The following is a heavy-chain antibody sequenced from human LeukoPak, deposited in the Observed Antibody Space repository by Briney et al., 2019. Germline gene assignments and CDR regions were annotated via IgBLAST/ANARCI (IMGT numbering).Heavy chain of an antibody. J-gene: IGHJ4*02. Sequence: PGGSLRLSCAASGFTFSAFWMSWVRQAPGKGLEWVGNIKEDGSERHYVDSVKGRFTISRDNAENSLYLQMSSLRVEDTAVYYCARDGDTAMVDYWGQGTLVTVSS. CDR1: GFTFSAFW. V-gene: IGHV3-7*01. CDR3: ARDGDTAMVDY. CDR2: IKEDGSER. D-gene: IGHD5-18*01.